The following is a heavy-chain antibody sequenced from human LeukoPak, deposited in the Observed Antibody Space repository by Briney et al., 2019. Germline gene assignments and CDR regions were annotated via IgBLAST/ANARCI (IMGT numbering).Heavy chain of an antibody. D-gene: IGHD3-3*01. V-gene: IGHV3-23*01. CDR2: ISGSGGST. CDR3: ARGGLGGYDFLLGF. Sequence: PGGSLRLSCEASGFTFGTYVMSWVRQAPGKGLEWVSAISGSGGSTYYADSVKGRFTISRDNSKNTLFLQMNSLRAVDSAVYYCARGGLGGYDFLLGFWGQGTLVTVSS. J-gene: IGHJ4*02. CDR1: GFTFGTYV.